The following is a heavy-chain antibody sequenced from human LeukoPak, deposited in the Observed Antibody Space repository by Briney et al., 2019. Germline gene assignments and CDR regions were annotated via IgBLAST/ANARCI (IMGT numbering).Heavy chain of an antibody. CDR2: INPNSGGT. D-gene: IGHD6-6*01. J-gene: IGHJ4*02. CDR3: ARGRTEYSSSAPFDY. Sequence: ASVKVSCKASGYTFTGYYMHWVRQAPGQGLEWMGWINPNSGGTNYAQKFQGRVTMTRDTSISTAYMELSRLRSDDTAVYYCARGRTEYSSSAPFDYWGQGTLVTVSS. CDR1: GYTFTGYY. V-gene: IGHV1-2*02.